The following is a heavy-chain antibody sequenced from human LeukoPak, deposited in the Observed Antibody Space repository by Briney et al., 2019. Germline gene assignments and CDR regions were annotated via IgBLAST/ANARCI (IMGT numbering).Heavy chain of an antibody. CDR1: GYTLTELS. CDR3: ATPNLYDILTGSPVGAFDI. D-gene: IGHD3-9*01. J-gene: IGHJ3*02. CDR2: FDPEDGET. Sequence: ASVKVSCKVSGYTLTELSMHWVRQAPGKGLEWMGGFDPEDGETIYAQKFQGRVTMTEDTSTDTAYMELSSLRSEDTAVYYCATPNLYDILTGSPVGAFDIWGQGTMVTVSS. V-gene: IGHV1-24*01.